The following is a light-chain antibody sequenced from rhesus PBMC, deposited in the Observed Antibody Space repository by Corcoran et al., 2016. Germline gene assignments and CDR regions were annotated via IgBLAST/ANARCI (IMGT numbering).Light chain of an antibody. CDR2: DAS. CDR1: QGISSY. J-gene: IGKJ2*01. Sequence: DIQMTQSPSSLSASVGDTVTITCRASQGISSYLNWFQQKPGKAPKLLIYDASSLESGVPSRFSVSGSGTDFTLTISSLQPEDFAAYYCLQHNSYPYSFGQGTKVEIK. CDR3: LQHNSYPYS. V-gene: IGKV1-28*03.